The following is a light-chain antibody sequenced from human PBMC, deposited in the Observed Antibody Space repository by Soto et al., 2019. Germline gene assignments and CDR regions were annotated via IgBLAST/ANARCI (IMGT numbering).Light chain of an antibody. V-gene: IGKV1-12*01. CDR3: QQTTSFPLT. Sequence: DIQMTQSPSSVSASVGDRVTITCRASQGIVSWLAWYQQKPGKAPMLLIYAASNLQSGVPLRFSGSGSGTDFTLTISSLQTEDYATYYCQQTTSFPLTFGGGTKVEIK. J-gene: IGKJ4*01. CDR1: QGIVSW. CDR2: AAS.